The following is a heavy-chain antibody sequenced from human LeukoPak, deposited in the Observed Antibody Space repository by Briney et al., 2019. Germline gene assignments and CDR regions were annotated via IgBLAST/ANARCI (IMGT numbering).Heavy chain of an antibody. V-gene: IGHV1-69*06. D-gene: IGHD1-1*01. CDR3: ARLSRYNWNGYFDY. Sequence: ASVKVSCKASGGTFSSYAISWVRQAPGQGREWRGGIIPIFGTANYAQKLQGRVTITADKCTSTAYMELCSLRSEGPAGDCCARLSRYNWNGYFDYWGQGTLVTVSS. CDR1: GGTFSSYA. CDR2: IIPIFGTA. J-gene: IGHJ4*02.